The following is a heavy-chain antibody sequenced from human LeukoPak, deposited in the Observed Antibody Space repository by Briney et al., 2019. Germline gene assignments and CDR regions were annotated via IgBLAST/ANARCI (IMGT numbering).Heavy chain of an antibody. J-gene: IGHJ4*02. CDR3: AKDTVGARGLDY. Sequence: GGSLRLSCAASGFTFSSYAMSWVRQAPGKGLEWVSAISGSGATTYYADSVKGRFTISRDNSKNTLYLQMNSLRAKDTAVYYCAKDTVGARGLDYWGQGALVAVSS. CDR1: GFTFSSYA. D-gene: IGHD1-26*01. V-gene: IGHV3-23*01. CDR2: ISGSGATT.